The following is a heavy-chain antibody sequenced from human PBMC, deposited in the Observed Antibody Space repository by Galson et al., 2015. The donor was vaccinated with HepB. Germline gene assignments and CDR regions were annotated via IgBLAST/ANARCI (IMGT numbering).Heavy chain of an antibody. V-gene: IGHV3-48*01. CDR1: GFTFSSYS. D-gene: IGHD3-10*01. J-gene: IGHJ3*02. Sequence: SLRLSCAASGFTFSSYSMNWVRQAPGKGLDWVSYISSSGNTIYYADSMKGRFTISRDNAENSLYLQMNSLRAEDTAVYYCARGRYYGSGSFDAFDIWGHGTMVTVSS. CDR3: ARGRYYGSGSFDAFDI. CDR2: ISSSGNTI.